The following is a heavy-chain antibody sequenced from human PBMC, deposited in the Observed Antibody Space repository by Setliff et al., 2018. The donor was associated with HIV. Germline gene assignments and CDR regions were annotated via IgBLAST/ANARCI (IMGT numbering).Heavy chain of an antibody. J-gene: IGHJ3*02. D-gene: IGHD2-8*01. CDR3: AKGPNFEDAFDI. V-gene: IGHV1-69*10. CDR2: IVPILGIA. CDR1: GGTFTNSA. Sequence: SVKVSCKASGGTFTNSAIGWVRQAPGQGLEWMGAIVPILGIANSAQKFQGRVTFTADESTKTAQMELSGLTFEDTAVYYCAKGPNFEDAFDIWGQGTVVTVSS.